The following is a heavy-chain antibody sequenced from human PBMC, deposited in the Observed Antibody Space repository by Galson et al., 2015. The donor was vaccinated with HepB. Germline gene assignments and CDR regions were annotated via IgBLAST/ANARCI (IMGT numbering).Heavy chain of an antibody. CDR1: GFIFSNYG. V-gene: IGHV3-33*08. CDR2: IWYDGSNK. Sequence: SLRLSCAASGFIFSNYGMHWVRQAPGKGLEWVAVIWYDGSNKYYADSVEGRFTISRDNSKNTLYLQMNSLRAEDTAVYCCARDRGGGQWLENNWFDPWGQGTLVTVSS. CDR3: ARDRGGGQWLENNWFDP. D-gene: IGHD6-19*01. J-gene: IGHJ5*02.